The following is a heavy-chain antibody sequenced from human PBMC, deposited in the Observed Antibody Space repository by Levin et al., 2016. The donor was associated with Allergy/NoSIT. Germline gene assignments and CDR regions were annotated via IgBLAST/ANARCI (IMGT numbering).Heavy chain of an antibody. D-gene: IGHD1-26*01. Sequence: SETLSLTCSVSGDSISSSSYYWGWIRQPPGKGLEWIGNIYYSGTTYYNPSLKSRVTISLDTSKNQFSLKLTSVTAADTAVYYCARSSGSTGYFDYWGQGTLVPVSS. CDR2: IYYSGTT. CDR1: GDSISSSSYY. V-gene: IGHV4-39*07. J-gene: IGHJ4*02. CDR3: ARSSGSTGYFDY.